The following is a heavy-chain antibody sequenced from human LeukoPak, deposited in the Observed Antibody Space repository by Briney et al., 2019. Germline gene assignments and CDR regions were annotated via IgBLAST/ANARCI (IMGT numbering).Heavy chain of an antibody. CDR1: GYTFTGYY. Sequence: ASVTVSCKASGYTFTGYYMHWVRQAPGQGLEWMGWINPNSGGTNYAQKFQGRVTMTRDTSISTADMELSRLRSDDTAVYYCARDSSLVRGVIIPLDYWGQGTLVTVSS. V-gene: IGHV1-2*02. CDR2: INPNSGGT. J-gene: IGHJ4*02. D-gene: IGHD3-10*01. CDR3: ARDSSLVRGVIIPLDY.